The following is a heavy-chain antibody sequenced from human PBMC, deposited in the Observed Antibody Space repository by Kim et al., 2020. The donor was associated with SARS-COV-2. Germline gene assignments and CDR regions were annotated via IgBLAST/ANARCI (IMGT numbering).Heavy chain of an antibody. D-gene: IGHD6-19*01. J-gene: IGHJ5*02. CDR2: INSDGSST. CDR1: GFTFSSYW. CDR3: ARRTHSSGWYMFDP. V-gene: IGHV3-74*01. Sequence: GVSLRLSCAASGFTFSSYWMHWVRQAPGKGLVWVSRINSDGSSTSYADSVKGRFTISRDNAKNTLYLQMNSLRAEDTAVYYCARRTHSSGWYMFDPWGQGTLVTVSS.